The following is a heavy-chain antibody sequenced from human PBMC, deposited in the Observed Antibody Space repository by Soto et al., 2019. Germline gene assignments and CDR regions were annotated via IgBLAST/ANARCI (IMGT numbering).Heavy chain of an antibody. CDR1: GGSISSGDYY. J-gene: IGHJ5*02. CDR2: IYYSGST. Sequence: QVQLQESGPGLVKPSQTLSLTCTVSGGSISSGDYYWSWIRQPPGKGLEWIGYIYYSGSTYYNPSLKSRVTISVDTSQNQFSLKLSSVTAADTAVYYCARETIAARPRFRWFDPWGQGTLVTVSS. CDR3: ARETIAARPRFRWFDP. D-gene: IGHD6-6*01. V-gene: IGHV4-30-4*01.